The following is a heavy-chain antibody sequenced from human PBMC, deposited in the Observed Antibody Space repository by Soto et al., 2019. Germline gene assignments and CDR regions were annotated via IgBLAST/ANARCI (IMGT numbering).Heavy chain of an antibody. CDR2: IFHNGTA. Sequence: SETLSLTCIVSGGSVSSGSFHWSWIRQVPGKGLQFIGSIFHNGTANYGPSLKNRVSMSIDTSQSQFSLQLISVAAADTAVYYCARIGGWYDIDFWGQGNPVTVYS. CDR3: ARIGGWYDIDF. D-gene: IGHD1-1*01. CDR1: GGSVSSGSFH. V-gene: IGHV4-61*01. J-gene: IGHJ4*02.